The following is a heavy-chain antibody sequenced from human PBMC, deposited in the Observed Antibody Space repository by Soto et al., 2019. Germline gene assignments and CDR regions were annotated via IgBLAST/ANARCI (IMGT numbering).Heavy chain of an antibody. D-gene: IGHD2-2*01. Sequence: ASVKVSCKASGYTFTDNYIHWVRQAPGQGLEWVGWINPNSDSTDYAQKFRGRVTMTRDTSISTAYMEVSRLRSDDTAVYYCARERGYCSSSTCYSYALDVWGQGTTVTVSS. CDR2: INPNSDST. CDR3: ARERGYCSSSTCYSYALDV. V-gene: IGHV1-2*02. J-gene: IGHJ6*02. CDR1: GYTFTDNY.